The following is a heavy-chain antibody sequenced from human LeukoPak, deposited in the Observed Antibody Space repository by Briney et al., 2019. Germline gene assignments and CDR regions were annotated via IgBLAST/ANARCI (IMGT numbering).Heavy chain of an antibody. CDR3: ARGPLNSWSPQGYYYYMDV. J-gene: IGHJ6*03. CDR2: ISYDGSNK. D-gene: IGHD3-3*01. Sequence: GGSLRLSCAASGFTFSYYAIHWVRQAPGKGLEWVAFISYDGSNKYYPDSVQGRFIISRDNSKNTLYLQMNSLRPEDTAVYYCARGPLNSWSPQGYYYYMDVWGKGTTVTVSS. V-gene: IGHV3-30-3*01. CDR1: GFTFSYYA.